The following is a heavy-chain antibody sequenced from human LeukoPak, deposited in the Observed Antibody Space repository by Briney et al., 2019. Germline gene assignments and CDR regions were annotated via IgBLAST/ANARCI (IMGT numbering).Heavy chain of an antibody. Sequence: ASVTVSCKVSGYTFTGNYMHWVRQPPGLRLDWMGRINPNSGGTNYAQKCQGRVTTTRVTSVSTAYMEASRLLSDDTAVYYCARNSGGIVVVPTAAPHYWGQGTLVTVSS. V-gene: IGHV1-2*06. CDR3: ARNSGGIVVVPTAAPHY. CDR1: GYTFTGNY. J-gene: IGHJ4*02. D-gene: IGHD2-2*01. CDR2: INPNSGGT.